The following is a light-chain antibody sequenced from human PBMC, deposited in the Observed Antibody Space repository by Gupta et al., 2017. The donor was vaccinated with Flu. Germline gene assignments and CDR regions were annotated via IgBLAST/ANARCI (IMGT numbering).Light chain of an antibody. CDR3: QQYGSSRT. Sequence: IMLTQSPGTLSLSPGERATFSCRASQSVSSSYLAWYQQTPCQAPMLLIYGASSRATGIPDRCSGSGSGTYFTLTISRLEPEYVAVYYCQQYGSSRTFGGGTKVEIK. CDR1: QSVSSSY. J-gene: IGKJ4*01. V-gene: IGKV3-20*01. CDR2: GAS.